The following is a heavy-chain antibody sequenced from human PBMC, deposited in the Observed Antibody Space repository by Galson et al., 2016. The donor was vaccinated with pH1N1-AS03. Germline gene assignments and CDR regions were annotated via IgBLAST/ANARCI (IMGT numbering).Heavy chain of an antibody. CDR3: ATAGNYFDIRRFDY. CDR2: VKGVFRTT. D-gene: IGHD3-9*01. J-gene: IGHJ4*02. CDR1: GLTFSSYA. V-gene: IGHV1-69*05. Sequence: SVKVSCKASGLTFSSYAISWVRQAPGQGLEWMGGVKGVFRTTNYAQKFQGRITITMDQSTGTAYMEVSSLRAEDTAMYYCATAGNYFDIRRFDYWGQGTPVTVFS.